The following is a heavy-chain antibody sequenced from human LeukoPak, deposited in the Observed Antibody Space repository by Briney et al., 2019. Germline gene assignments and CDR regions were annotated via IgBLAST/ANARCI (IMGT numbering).Heavy chain of an antibody. V-gene: IGHV4-31*03. Sequence: SETLSLTCTVSGGSISSGGYYWSWIRQHPGKGLEWIGYIYYSGSTYYNPSLKSRVTISVDTSKNQFSLKLSSVTAADTAVYYCASGLLSRMSDIVVVPAAVQHWGQGTLVTVSS. CDR3: ASGLLSRMSDIVVVPAAVQH. J-gene: IGHJ1*01. CDR1: GGSISSGGYY. CDR2: IYYSGST. D-gene: IGHD2-2*01.